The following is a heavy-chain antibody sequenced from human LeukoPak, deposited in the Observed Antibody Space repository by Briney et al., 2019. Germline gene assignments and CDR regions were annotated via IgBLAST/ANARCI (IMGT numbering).Heavy chain of an antibody. CDR3: AREYKAYDYVWGTYRYFDY. V-gene: IGHV1-18*01. Sequence: ASVKVSCKASGYTFTSYGISWVRQAAGQGLEWMGWISAYNGNTNCAQNLQGRVTMTTDISTSTAYMELRSLRSDDTAVYYCAREYKAYDYVWGTYRYFDYWGQGTLVTVSS. D-gene: IGHD3-16*02. CDR2: ISAYNGNT. J-gene: IGHJ4*02. CDR1: GYTFTSYG.